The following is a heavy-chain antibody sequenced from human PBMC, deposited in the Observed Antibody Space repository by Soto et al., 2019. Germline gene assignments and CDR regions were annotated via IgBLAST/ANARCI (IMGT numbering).Heavy chain of an antibody. J-gene: IGHJ6*03. Sequence: QVQLVESGGGVVQPGRSLRLSCAASGFTFSSYGMHWVRQDPGKGLEWVADIWYYGSNKYYADSVKGRFTISRDNSKNTLYLQMNSLRAEDTAVYYCARIRYPYYYYYMDVWGKGTTVTVSS. CDR3: ARIRYPYYYYYMDV. V-gene: IGHV3-33*01. D-gene: IGHD2-2*01. CDR1: GFTFSSYG. CDR2: IWYYGSNK.